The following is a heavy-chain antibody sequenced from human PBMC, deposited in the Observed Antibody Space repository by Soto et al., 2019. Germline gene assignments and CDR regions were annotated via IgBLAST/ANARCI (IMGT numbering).Heavy chain of an antibody. Sequence: ASETLSLTCAVYGGSFSGYYWSWIRQPPGKGLEWIGEINHSGSTNYNPSLKSRVTISVDTSKNQFSLKLSSVTAADTAVYYCARGIRITIFGVARYYYGMDVWGQGTTVTVSS. CDR1: GGSFSGYY. CDR2: INHSGST. D-gene: IGHD3-3*01. V-gene: IGHV4-34*01. J-gene: IGHJ6*02. CDR3: ARGIRITIFGVARYYYGMDV.